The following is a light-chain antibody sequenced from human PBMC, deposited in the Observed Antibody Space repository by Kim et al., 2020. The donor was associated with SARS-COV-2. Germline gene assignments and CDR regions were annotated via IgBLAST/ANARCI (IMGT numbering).Light chain of an antibody. CDR3: QHRKTWPVT. CDR2: DVS. J-gene: IGKJ4*01. Sequence: LSPGDRATLACRASQSVNNYLAWYQQKPGQVPRLLMYDVSNRATGIPARFSGSGSGTDFTLTISSLEPEDSAVYYCQHRKTWPVTFGGGTKVDIK. V-gene: IGKV3-11*01. CDR1: QSVNNY.